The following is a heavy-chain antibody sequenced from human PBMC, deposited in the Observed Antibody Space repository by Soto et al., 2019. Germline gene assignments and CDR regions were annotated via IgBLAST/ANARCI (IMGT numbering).Heavy chain of an antibody. CDR2: INSDGSVS. CDR3: ARGDCVGGPCYSLAGSFYYYMDV. CDR1: GFTFSNYW. J-gene: IGHJ6*03. Sequence: EVQLVESGGGLVQPGGFLRLSCAASGFTFSNYWMYWVRQAPGKGLVWVSRINSDGSVSSYADSVKGRLTISRDNVKNTLYLQMDSLRAEDTAVYYCARGDCVGGPCYSLAGSFYYYMDVWGKGTTVNVFS. V-gene: IGHV3-74*01. D-gene: IGHD2-15*01.